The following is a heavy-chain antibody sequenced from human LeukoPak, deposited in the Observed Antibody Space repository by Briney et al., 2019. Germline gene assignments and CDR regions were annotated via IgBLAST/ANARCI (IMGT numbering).Heavy chain of an antibody. CDR2: ISYDGSNK. J-gene: IGHJ4*02. Sequence: GGSLRLSCAASGFTFSSYAMHWVRQAPGKGLEWVAVISYDGSNKYYADSVKGRFTISRDNSKNTLYLQMNSLRAEDTAVYYCARGGWLHSIYYFDYWGQGTLVTVSS. CDR1: GFTFSSYA. D-gene: IGHD3-3*02. V-gene: IGHV3-30-3*01. CDR3: ARGGWLHSIYYFDY.